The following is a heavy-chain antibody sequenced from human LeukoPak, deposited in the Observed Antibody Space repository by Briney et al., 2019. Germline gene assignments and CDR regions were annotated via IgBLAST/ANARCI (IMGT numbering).Heavy chain of an antibody. CDR2: IYHSGST. CDR1: GGSISSGGYY. V-gene: IGHV4-30-2*01. D-gene: IGHD1-26*01. CDR3: ASQWELRGPFDY. Sequence: SQTLFLTCTVSGGSISSGGYYWSWIRQPPGKGLEWIGYIYHSGSTYYNPSLKSRVTISVDRSKNQFSLKLSSVTAADTAVYYCASQWELRGPFDYWGQGTLVTVSS. J-gene: IGHJ4*02.